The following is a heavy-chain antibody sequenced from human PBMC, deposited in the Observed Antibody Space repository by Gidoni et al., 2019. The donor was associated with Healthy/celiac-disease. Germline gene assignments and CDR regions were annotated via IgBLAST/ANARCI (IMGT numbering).Heavy chain of an antibody. CDR3: AKDGPVAGIGYFQH. J-gene: IGHJ1*01. CDR2: ISYDGSNK. D-gene: IGHD6-19*01. V-gene: IGHV3-30*18. CDR1: GFTFSSYG. Sequence: QVQLVESGGGVVQPGRSLRLSCAASGFTFSSYGMHWVRQAPGKGLEWVAVISYDGSNKYYADSVKGRFTISRDNSKNTLYLQMNSLRAEDTAVYYCAKDGPVAGIGYFQHWGQGTLVTVSS.